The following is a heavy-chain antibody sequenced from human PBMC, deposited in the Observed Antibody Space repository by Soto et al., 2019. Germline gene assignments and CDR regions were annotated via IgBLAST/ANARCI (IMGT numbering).Heavy chain of an antibody. V-gene: IGHV1-8*01. Sequence: ASVKVSCKASGYTFTSYDINWVRQATGQGLEWMGWMNPNSGNTGYAQKFQGRVTMTRDTSISTAYMELSSLRSEDTAVYYCARGGAAAGNWDYYYYMDVWGKGTTVTVS. CDR2: MNPNSGNT. D-gene: IGHD6-13*01. CDR3: ARGGAAAGNWDYYYYMDV. J-gene: IGHJ6*03. CDR1: GYTFTSYD.